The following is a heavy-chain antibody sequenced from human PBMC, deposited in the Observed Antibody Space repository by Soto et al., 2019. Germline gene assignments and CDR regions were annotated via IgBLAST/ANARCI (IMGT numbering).Heavy chain of an antibody. Sequence: GGSLRLSCAASGFTFSTYWMHWVRQLPGKGLEWVSRIVTDGSSTSYADSVKGRFTISRDNARNTLYLQMNSLRVEDTAVYYCARDFYDSGGYAPDYWGQGTLVTVSS. D-gene: IGHD3-22*01. J-gene: IGHJ4*02. V-gene: IGHV3-74*01. CDR1: GFTFSTYW. CDR3: ARDFYDSGGYAPDY. CDR2: IVTDGSST.